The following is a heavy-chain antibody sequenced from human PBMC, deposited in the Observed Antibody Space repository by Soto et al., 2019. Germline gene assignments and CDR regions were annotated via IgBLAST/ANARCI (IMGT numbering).Heavy chain of an antibody. CDR3: AASIFYYGMDV. V-gene: IGHV5-51*01. J-gene: IGHJ6*02. Sequence: GESLKISCKGSGYTFTNYWIGWVRQMPGKGPEWMGIIYPGDSDTKYNPSFQGQVTISADKSITTTYLQWSGLKASDTAIYYCAASIFYYGMDVWGQGTTVTVSS. CDR1: GYTFTNYW. CDR2: IYPGDSDT.